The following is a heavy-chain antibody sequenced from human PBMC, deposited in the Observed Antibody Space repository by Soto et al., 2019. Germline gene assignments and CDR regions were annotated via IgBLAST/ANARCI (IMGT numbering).Heavy chain of an antibody. CDR3: ARTAAGTSPFDY. J-gene: IGHJ4*02. Sequence: SLRLSCAASGFTVSSNYMSWVRQAPGKGLEWVSVIYSGGSTYYADSVKGRFTISRDNSKNTLYLQMNSLGAEDTAVYYCARTAAGTSPFDYWGQGTLVTVSS. D-gene: IGHD6-13*01. V-gene: IGHV3-53*01. CDR2: IYSGGST. CDR1: GFTVSSNY.